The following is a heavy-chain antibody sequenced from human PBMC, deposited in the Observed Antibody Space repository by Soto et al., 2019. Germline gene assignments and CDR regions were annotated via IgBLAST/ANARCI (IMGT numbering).Heavy chain of an antibody. J-gene: IGHJ3*02. D-gene: IGHD3-3*01. CDR3: ARESLNYDFWSGLSLGAFDI. CDR1: GFTFSSYW. V-gene: IGHV3-7*01. Sequence: PGGSLRLSCAASGFTFSSYWMSWVRQAPGKGLEWVANIKQDGSEKYYVDSVKGRFTISRDNAKNSLYLQMNSLRAEDTAVYYCARESLNYDFWSGLSLGAFDIWGQGTMVTVSS. CDR2: IKQDGSEK.